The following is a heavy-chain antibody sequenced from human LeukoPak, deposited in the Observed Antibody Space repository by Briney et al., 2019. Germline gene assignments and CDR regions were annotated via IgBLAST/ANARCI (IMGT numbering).Heavy chain of an antibody. CDR1: GFTFGSYA. Sequence: QTGGSLRLSCAASGFTFGSYAMNWVRQAPGKGLEWVSAISGTGMGTHYADSVKGRFTISRDNSKNTLYLQMNSLRAEDTAVYYCAREELGSSLGFDPWGQGTLVTVSS. CDR3: AREELGSSLGFDP. V-gene: IGHV3-23*01. J-gene: IGHJ5*02. CDR2: ISGTGMGT. D-gene: IGHD3-16*01.